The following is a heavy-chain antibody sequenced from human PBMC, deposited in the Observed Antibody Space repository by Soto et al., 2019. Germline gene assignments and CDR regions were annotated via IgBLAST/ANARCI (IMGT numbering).Heavy chain of an antibody. Sequence: PSETLSLTCAVYGGSFSGYYWSWIRQPPGKGLEWIGEINHSGSTNYNPSLESRVTISVDTSKNQFSLKLSSVTAADTAVYYCARLRGYSYGYSYYYYGMDVWGQGTTVTVSS. J-gene: IGHJ6*02. CDR3: ARLRGYSYGYSYYYYGMDV. D-gene: IGHD5-18*01. CDR2: INHSGST. CDR1: GGSFSGYY. V-gene: IGHV4-34*01.